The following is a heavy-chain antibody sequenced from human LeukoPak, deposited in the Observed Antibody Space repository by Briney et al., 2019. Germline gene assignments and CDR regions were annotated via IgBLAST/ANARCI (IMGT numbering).Heavy chain of an antibody. CDR2: ISSSSSYI. CDR1: GFTFSCYS. Sequence: GGSLRLSCAASGFTFSCYSMNWVRQAPGKGLEWVSSISSSSSYIYYADSVKGRFTISRDNAKNSLYLQMNSLRAEDTAVYYCASGGRHIVVVSNFDYWGQGTQVTVSS. CDR3: ASGGRHIVVVSNFDY. J-gene: IGHJ4*02. V-gene: IGHV3-21*01. D-gene: IGHD2-21*01.